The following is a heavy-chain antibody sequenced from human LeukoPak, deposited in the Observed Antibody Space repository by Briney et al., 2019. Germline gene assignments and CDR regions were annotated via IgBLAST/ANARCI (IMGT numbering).Heavy chain of an antibody. CDR2: SGTSDTNT. V-gene: IGHV1-18*01. Sequence: ASVKVSCKPSGYTFTSYGITWVRQAPGQGLEWMGWSGTSDTNTNYAQKFRGRVTMTADTSTTTGYMELRSLRSDDTAIYYCARGGLVSDYWGQGTLVTVSS. J-gene: IGHJ4*02. D-gene: IGHD6-13*01. CDR1: GYTFTSYG. CDR3: ARGGLVSDY.